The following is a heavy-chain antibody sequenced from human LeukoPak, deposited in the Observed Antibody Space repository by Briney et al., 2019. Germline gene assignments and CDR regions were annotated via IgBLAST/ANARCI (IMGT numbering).Heavy chain of an antibody. J-gene: IGHJ5*02. Sequence: PGRSLRLSCAASGFIFSGYAMHWVRPAPGKGLEGVAVISYDGSNKYYADSVKGRFTISRDNSKNTLYLQMNSLRAEDTAVYYCARGATDYYDSSGFLNWFDPWGQGTLVTVSS. CDR2: ISYDGSNK. V-gene: IGHV3-30*04. D-gene: IGHD3-22*01. CDR1: GFIFSGYA. CDR3: ARGATDYYDSSGFLNWFDP.